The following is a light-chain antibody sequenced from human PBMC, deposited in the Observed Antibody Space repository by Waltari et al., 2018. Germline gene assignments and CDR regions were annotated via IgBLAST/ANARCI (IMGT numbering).Light chain of an antibody. CDR3: QHHVSLPAT. Sequence: EIVLTPSPGTLSLSQGGRATLSCRASQSLSRYLAWYQQKPGQAPSLLIYGASTRATGIPDRFSGSGSGTDFSLTISRLEPGDFAVYYCQHHVSLPATFGQGTKVEIK. CDR2: GAS. J-gene: IGKJ1*01. CDR1: QSLSRY. V-gene: IGKV3-20*01.